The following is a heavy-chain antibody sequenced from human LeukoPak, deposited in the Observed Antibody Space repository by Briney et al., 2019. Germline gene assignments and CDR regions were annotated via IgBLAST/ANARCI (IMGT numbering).Heavy chain of an antibody. J-gene: IGHJ4*02. CDR3: ARDKLDYFDSSGDFDQ. V-gene: IGHV3-74*01. CDR2: INSDGNNT. D-gene: IGHD3-22*01. Sequence: GGSLRLSCAASSFTFSAYWMHWVRQAPGKGLVWVSRINSDGNNTTYADSVKGRFTISRGNAKNTLFLQMNSLRAEDTAVYYCARDKLDYFDSSGDFDQWGQGTLVTVSS. CDR1: SFTFSAYW.